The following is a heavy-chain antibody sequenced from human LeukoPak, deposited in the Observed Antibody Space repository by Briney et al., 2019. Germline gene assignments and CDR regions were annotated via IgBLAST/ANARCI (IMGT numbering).Heavy chain of an antibody. CDR3: AYGRDYGDYIVYYYYYMDV. CDR2: IRYDGSNK. V-gene: IGHV3-30*02. J-gene: IGHJ6*03. CDR1: GFTFSSYG. D-gene: IGHD4-17*01. Sequence: GGSLRLSCAASGFTFSSYGMHWVRQAPGKGLEWVAFIRYDGSNKYYADFVKGRFTISRDNSKNTLYLQMNSLTPEDTAVYYWAYGRDYGDYIVYYYYYMDVWGKGTTVTVSS.